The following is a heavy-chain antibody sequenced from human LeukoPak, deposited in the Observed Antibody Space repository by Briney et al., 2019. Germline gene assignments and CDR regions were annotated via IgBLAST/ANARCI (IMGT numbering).Heavy chain of an antibody. CDR3: ARDDVVVPAAPPGGP. D-gene: IGHD2-2*01. Sequence: GGSLRLSCAASGFSFSTYAMHWVRQAPGKGLDWVAMIWSDGSNQYYADSVKGRFTISRDNSKNTLYLQMNSLRAEHTAVYYCARDDVVVPAAPPGGPWGHGTLVTVSS. CDR2: IWSDGSNQ. V-gene: IGHV3-33*01. CDR1: GFSFSTYA. J-gene: IGHJ5*02.